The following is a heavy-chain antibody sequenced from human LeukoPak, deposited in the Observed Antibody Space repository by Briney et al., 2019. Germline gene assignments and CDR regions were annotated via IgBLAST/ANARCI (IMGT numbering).Heavy chain of an antibody. V-gene: IGHV3-23*01. CDR2: IGVSGGTT. J-gene: IGHJ4*02. D-gene: IGHD6-13*01. CDR3: TKERYRSRWYVFPDFDY. CDR1: RFNFSSYA. Sequence: PGGCLRHSCSAPRFNFSSYAMSSVRQAPGKGLEWVSSIGVSGGTTHYADSVKRRFTIYRHSPKHTMYLQLTSLRSEDTAVYYCTKERYRSRWYVFPDFDYWGQGTLVTVSS.